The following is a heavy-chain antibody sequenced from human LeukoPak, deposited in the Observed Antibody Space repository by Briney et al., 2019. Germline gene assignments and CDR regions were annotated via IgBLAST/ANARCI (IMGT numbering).Heavy chain of an antibody. D-gene: IGHD3-3*01. CDR1: GFTFSSYG. Sequence: PGGSLRLSCAASGFTFSSYGMHWVRQAPGKGLEWVAFIRYDGSNKYYADSVKGRFTISRDNSKNTLYLQMNSLRAEDTAVYYCAKPNPITIFGVVIPNDAFDIWGQGTMVTVSS. J-gene: IGHJ3*02. CDR2: IRYDGSNK. CDR3: AKPNPITIFGVVIPNDAFDI. V-gene: IGHV3-30*02.